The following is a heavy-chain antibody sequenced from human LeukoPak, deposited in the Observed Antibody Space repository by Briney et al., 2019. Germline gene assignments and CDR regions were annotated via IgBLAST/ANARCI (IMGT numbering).Heavy chain of an antibody. J-gene: IGHJ4*02. Sequence: QAGGSLRLSCAASGFTFSGSAMHWVRQASGKGLEWVGRIRSKANSYATAYAASVKGRFTISRDDSKNTAYLQMNSLKTEDTAVYYCGYCSGGSCYPFDYWGQGTLASVSS. V-gene: IGHV3-73*01. CDR2: IRSKANSYAT. CDR1: GFTFSGSA. D-gene: IGHD2-15*01. CDR3: GYCSGGSCYPFDY.